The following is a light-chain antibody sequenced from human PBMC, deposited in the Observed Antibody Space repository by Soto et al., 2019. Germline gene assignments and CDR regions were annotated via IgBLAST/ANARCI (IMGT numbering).Light chain of an antibody. V-gene: IGKV3-20*01. CDR1: QSVSSSY. Sequence: EIVLTQSPGTLSLSPGERATLSCRASQSVSSSYLAWYQQKPGQAPRLLIYGASSRPTGIPDRFSGSGSGTDFTLTISRLEPEDFAVYYCQQLDNFPLTFGQGTRLEIK. CDR2: GAS. CDR3: QQLDNFPLT. J-gene: IGKJ5*01.